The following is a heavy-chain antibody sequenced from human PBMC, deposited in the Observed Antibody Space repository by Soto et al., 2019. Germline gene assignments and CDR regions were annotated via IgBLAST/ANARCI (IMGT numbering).Heavy chain of an antibody. V-gene: IGHV5-10-1*01. CDR3: ARQIYDSDSGPNFQYYFDS. CDR2: IDPSDSQT. D-gene: IGHD5-12*01. Sequence: AGESLKISCNGSGYSFAGSWITWVRQKPGKGLEWMGRIDPSDSQTYYSPSFRGHVTISVPKSITTVFLQWSSLRASDTAMYYCARQIYDSDSGPNFQYYFDSWGQGTPVTVSS. CDR1: GYSFAGSW. J-gene: IGHJ4*02.